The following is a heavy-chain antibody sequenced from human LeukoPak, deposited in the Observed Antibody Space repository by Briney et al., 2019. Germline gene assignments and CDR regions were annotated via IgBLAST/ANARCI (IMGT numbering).Heavy chain of an antibody. D-gene: IGHD4-17*01. J-gene: IGHJ4*02. CDR2: ISWNSGSI. Sequence: GGSLRLSCAASGFTFDDYAMHWVRQAPGKGLEWVSGISWNSGSIGYADSVKGRFTISRDNAKNSLYLQMNSLRAEDTALYYCAKDKCFGYGDYGCYFDYWGQGTLVTVSS. V-gene: IGHV3-9*01. CDR1: GFTFDDYA. CDR3: AKDKCFGYGDYGCYFDY.